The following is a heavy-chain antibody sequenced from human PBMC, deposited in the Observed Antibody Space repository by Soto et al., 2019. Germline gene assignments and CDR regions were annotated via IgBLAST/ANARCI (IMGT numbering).Heavy chain of an antibody. J-gene: IGHJ6*02. Sequence: GGSLRLSCAASGFTFSSYAMSWVRLAPGKGLEWVSYINVGGDTRHYADSVRGRFTISRDDAKGSLYLQMDSLRVEDTAVYFCARKSQWLSGYIYHGMDVWSQGTSVTVSS. CDR3: ARKSQWLSGYIYHGMDV. D-gene: IGHD6-19*01. CDR1: GFTFSSYA. CDR2: INVGGDTR. V-gene: IGHV3-48*03.